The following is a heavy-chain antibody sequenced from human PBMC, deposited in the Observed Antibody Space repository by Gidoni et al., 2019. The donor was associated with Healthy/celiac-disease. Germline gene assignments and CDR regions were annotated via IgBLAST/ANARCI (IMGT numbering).Heavy chain of an antibody. D-gene: IGHD6-13*01. CDR3: ARDSLYSSSWYELIDY. V-gene: IGHV3-48*01. CDR2: ISSSSSTI. CDR1: GFTFSSYS. J-gene: IGHJ4*02. Sequence: EVQLVESGGGLVQPGGSLRLSCAASGFTFSSYSMNWVRQAPGKGLEWVSYISSSSSTIYYADSVKGRFTISRDNAKNSLYLQMNSLRAEHTAVYYCARDSLYSSSWYELIDYWGQGTLVTVSS.